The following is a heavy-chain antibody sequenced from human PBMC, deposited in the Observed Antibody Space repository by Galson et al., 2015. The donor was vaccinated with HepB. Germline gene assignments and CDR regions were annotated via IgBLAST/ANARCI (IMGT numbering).Heavy chain of an antibody. Sequence: ETLSLTCTVSGGSISSSSYYWGWIRQPPGKGLERIGSIYYSGSTYYNPSLKSRITISVDSSKNQFSLKLSSVTAADTAVYYCARHPRSGRRLHYFDYWGQGTLVTVSS. CDR1: GGSISSSSYY. J-gene: IGHJ4*02. CDR2: IYYSGST. D-gene: IGHD2-21*02. V-gene: IGHV4-39*01. CDR3: ARHPRSGRRLHYFDY.